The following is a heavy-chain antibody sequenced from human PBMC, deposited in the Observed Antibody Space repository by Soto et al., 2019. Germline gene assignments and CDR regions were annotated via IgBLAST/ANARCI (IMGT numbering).Heavy chain of an antibody. J-gene: IGHJ4*02. V-gene: IGHV3-73*01. CDR3: TARRDWTAVDPLEY. D-gene: IGHD5-18*01. CDR2: IRNKGNNYAT. Sequence: GGSLRLSCAASGSTFSDSAMHWVRQASGKGLEWVGRIRNKGNNYATAYTASVKGRFTISRDDSKNTVYLQMNSLKIDDTAVYYCTARRDWTAVDPLEYWGLGTLVTVSS. CDR1: GSTFSDSA.